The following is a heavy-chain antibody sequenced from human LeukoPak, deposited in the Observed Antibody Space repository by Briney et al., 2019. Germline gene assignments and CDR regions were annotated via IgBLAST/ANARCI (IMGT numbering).Heavy chain of an antibody. D-gene: IGHD3-3*01. CDR2: IYYSGST. J-gene: IGHJ5*02. V-gene: IGHV4-59*12. CDR3: ARTPRDYDFWSGYRNWFDP. CDR1: GGSISNYY. Sequence: SETLSLTCTVSGGSISNYYWSWIRQPPGKGLEWIGYIYYSGSTNCNPSLKSRVTISVDTSKNQFSLKLSSVTAADTAVYYCARTPRDYDFWSGYRNWFDPWGQGTLVTVSS.